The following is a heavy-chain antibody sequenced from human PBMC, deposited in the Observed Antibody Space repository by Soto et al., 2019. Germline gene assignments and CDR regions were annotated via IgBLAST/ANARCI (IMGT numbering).Heavy chain of an antibody. CDR1: GGSISSGGYY. D-gene: IGHD3-3*01. J-gene: IGHJ6*02. V-gene: IGHV4-31*03. Sequence: ASETLSLTCTVSGGSISSGGYYWSWIRQHPGKGLEWIGYIYYSGSTYYNPSLKSRVTISVDTSKNQFPLKLSSVTAADTAVYYCARDHGPSHYDFWSGNVGAYYYYGMDVWGQGTTVTVSS. CDR3: ARDHGPSHYDFWSGNVGAYYYYGMDV. CDR2: IYYSGST.